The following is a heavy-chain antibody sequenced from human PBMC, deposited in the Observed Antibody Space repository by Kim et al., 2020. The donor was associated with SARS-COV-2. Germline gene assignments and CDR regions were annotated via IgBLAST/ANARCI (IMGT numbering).Heavy chain of an antibody. CDR2: ISWDSSSV. V-gene: IGHV3-9*01. J-gene: IGHJ2*01. CDR3: TKDRNGDYNRGLIDL. CDR1: GFNFDDYA. D-gene: IGHD4-17*01. Sequence: GGSLRLSCVASGFNFDDYAMDWVRHVPGKGLEWVSGISWDSSSVGYADSVRGRFTISRDNAKKSLYLQMNSLTTEDTAFYYCTKDRNGDYNRGLIDLWGRGTLVTVSS.